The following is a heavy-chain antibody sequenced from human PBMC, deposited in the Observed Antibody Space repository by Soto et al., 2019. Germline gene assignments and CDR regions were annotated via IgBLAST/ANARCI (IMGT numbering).Heavy chain of an antibody. CDR1: GGSFSGYY. CDR2: INHSGST. J-gene: IGHJ4*02. D-gene: IGHD5-18*01. Sequence: QVQLQQWGAGLLKPSETLSLTCAVYGGSFSGYYWSWIRQPPGKGLEWIGEINHSGSTNYNPSLKSRVTISVDTSKNQFSLKLSAVTAADTAVYYCARSRNLLGYSYGYYGYWGQGTLVTVSS. V-gene: IGHV4-34*01. CDR3: ARSRNLLGYSYGYYGY.